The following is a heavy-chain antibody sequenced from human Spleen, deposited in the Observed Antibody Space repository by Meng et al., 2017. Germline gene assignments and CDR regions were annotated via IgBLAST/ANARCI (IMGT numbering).Heavy chain of an antibody. V-gene: IGHV3-7*03. D-gene: IGHD2-15*01. Sequence: GGSLRLSCEASGFMFGSYWMSWVRQAPGKGLEWVANIKEDGSEQNYVDSVMGRFTISRDNAKNSLYLQMNSLRAEDTALYYCAKGYCSGGSCYWYFDLWGRGALVTVSS. CDR1: GFMFGSYW. CDR2: IKEDGSEQ. CDR3: AKGYCSGGSCYWYFDL. J-gene: IGHJ2*01.